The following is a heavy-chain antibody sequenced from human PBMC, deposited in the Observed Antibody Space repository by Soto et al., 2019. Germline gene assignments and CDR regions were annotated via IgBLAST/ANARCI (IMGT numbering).Heavy chain of an antibody. J-gene: IGHJ4*02. V-gene: IGHV4-31*03. CDR1: GGSISSGGYY. CDR3: ARGGVVVVNPLDY. Sequence: QVQLQESGPGLVKPSQTLSLTCTVSGGSISSGGYYWSWIRQHPGKGLEWIGYIYYSGSTYYNPFLKSRVTISVDTSKNQFSLKLSSVTAAGTAVYYCARGGVVVVNPLDYWGQGTLVTVSS. CDR2: IYYSGST. D-gene: IGHD2-15*01.